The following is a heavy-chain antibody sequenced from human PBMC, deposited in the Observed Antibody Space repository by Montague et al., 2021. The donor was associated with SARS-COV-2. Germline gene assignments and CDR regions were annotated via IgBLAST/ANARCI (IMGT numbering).Heavy chain of an antibody. D-gene: IGHD5-18*01. V-gene: IGHV4-39*01. CDR3: ARREYSYGWGD. CDR2: VDYSGNT. CDR1: GGPISGSSDY. Sequence: SETLSLTCTVTGGPISGSSDYWGWIRQSPGKGLEWIASVDYSGNTYYSPSLKSRLTLSVDTSKDQFPLKSNSVTATDTALYYCARREYSYGWGDWGQGTLVTVSS. J-gene: IGHJ4*02.